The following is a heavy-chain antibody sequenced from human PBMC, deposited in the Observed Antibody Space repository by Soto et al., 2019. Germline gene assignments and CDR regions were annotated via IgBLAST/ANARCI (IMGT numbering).Heavy chain of an antibody. CDR1: GFTFSSYA. V-gene: IGHV3-23*01. CDR2: ISGSGGST. CDR3: AKGTGKLWLKTYYFDY. D-gene: IGHD2-8*02. J-gene: IGHJ4*02. Sequence: PGGSQRLSCAASGFTFSSYAMSWVRQAPGKGLEWVSAISGSGGSTYYADSVKGRFTISRDNSKNTLYLQMNSLRAEDTAVYYCAKGTGKLWLKTYYFDYWGQGTLVTVSS.